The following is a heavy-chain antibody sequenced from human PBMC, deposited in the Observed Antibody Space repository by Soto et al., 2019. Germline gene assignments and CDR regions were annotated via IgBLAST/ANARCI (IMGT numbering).Heavy chain of an antibody. CDR2: INAGNGNT. CDR1: GYTFTSYA. J-gene: IGHJ6*02. V-gene: IGHV1-3*05. CDR3: AIDFDTAIARVPLNYYYGMDV. Sequence: QVQLVQSGAEEKKPGASVKVSCKASGYTFTSYAMHLVRQAPGQRRERMGWINAGNGNTKYSQKFQGRVTSTRDTSASTAYMELSSLRSEDTAVYYCAIDFDTAIARVPLNYYYGMDVWGQGTTVTVSS. D-gene: IGHD5-18*01.